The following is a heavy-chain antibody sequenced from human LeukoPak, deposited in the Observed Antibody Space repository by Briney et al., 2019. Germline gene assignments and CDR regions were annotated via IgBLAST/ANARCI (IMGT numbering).Heavy chain of an antibody. CDR2: IDYSGST. Sequence: SETLSLTCTVSGDSVSSDSYYWSWIRQPPGKGLEWIAYIDYSGSTKYNPSLKSRVNITLATSKNQFSLQLSSVTAADTAVYYCARDRRGYYDSSGYFDYWGQGTLATASS. CDR1: GDSVSSDSYY. V-gene: IGHV4-61*01. CDR3: ARDRRGYYDSSGYFDY. D-gene: IGHD3-22*01. J-gene: IGHJ4*02.